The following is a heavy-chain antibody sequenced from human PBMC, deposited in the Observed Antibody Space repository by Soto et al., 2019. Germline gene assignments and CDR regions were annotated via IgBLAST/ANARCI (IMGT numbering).Heavy chain of an antibody. Sequence: ASVKVSCKASGYTFTSYGISWVRQAPGQGLEWMGWISAYNGNTNYAQKLQGRVTMTTDTSTSTAYMELRSLRSDDTAVYYCARGDYHDSSGSAFDIWGQGTMVTVSS. CDR2: ISAYNGNT. CDR1: GYTFTSYG. CDR3: ARGDYHDSSGSAFDI. J-gene: IGHJ3*02. V-gene: IGHV1-18*01. D-gene: IGHD3-22*01.